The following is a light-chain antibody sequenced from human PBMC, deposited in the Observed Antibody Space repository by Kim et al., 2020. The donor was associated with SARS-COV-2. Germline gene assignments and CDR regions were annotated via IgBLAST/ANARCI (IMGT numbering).Light chain of an antibody. J-gene: IGKJ2*01. CDR3: IQATHWPYT. Sequence: DVVMTQSPLSLPVTLGQPASISCRSSQSLVHSDENTFLTWFQQRPGQSPRRLIYKVSNRDSGVPDRFSGSGSGTDFTLKISRVEAEDVGVYYCIQATHWPYTFGQGTKLEI. CDR2: KVS. V-gene: IGKV2-30*02. CDR1: QSLVHSDENTF.